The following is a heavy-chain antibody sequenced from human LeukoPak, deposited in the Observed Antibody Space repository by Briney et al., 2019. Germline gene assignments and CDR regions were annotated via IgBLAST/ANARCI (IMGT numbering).Heavy chain of an antibody. CDR3: ASRGRGDGYFIDY. CDR2: INAGNGNT. Sequence: ASVKVSCKASGYTFTSYAMHLVRQAPGQRLEWMGWINAGNGNTKYSQKFQGRGIITRDTSAGTAYMELNSLSYEDTAVYYCASRGRGDGYFIDYWGTRTMVTVSS. D-gene: IGHD6-25*01. V-gene: IGHV1-3*01. CDR1: GYTFTSYA. J-gene: IGHJ4*01.